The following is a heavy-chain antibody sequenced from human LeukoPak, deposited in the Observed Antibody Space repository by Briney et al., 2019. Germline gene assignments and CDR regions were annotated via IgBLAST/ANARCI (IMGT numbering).Heavy chain of an antibody. Sequence: GGSLRLSCAASGFTFSSYAMHWVRQAPGKGLEWVAVISYDGSNKYYADSVKGRFTISRDNSENTLYLQMNSLRAEDTAVYYCAKDQSGTYYFDYWGQGTLVTVSS. J-gene: IGHJ4*02. CDR1: GFTFSSYA. CDR2: ISYDGSNK. V-gene: IGHV3-30*04. D-gene: IGHD1-26*01. CDR3: AKDQSGTYYFDY.